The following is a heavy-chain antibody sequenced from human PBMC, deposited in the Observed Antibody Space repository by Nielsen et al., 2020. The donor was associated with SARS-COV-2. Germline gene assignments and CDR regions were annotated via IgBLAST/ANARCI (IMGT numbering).Heavy chain of an antibody. D-gene: IGHD6-13*01. CDR2: IKQDGSEK. V-gene: IGHV3-7*01. Sequence: GESLKISCAASGFTFSSYWMNWVRQAPGKGLEWVANIKQDGSEKYYGDSVKGRFTISRDNAKNSLYLQMNSLRAEDTAVYYCARRSSSWYGDYWGQGTLVTVSS. J-gene: IGHJ4*02. CDR1: GFTFSSYW. CDR3: ARRSSSWYGDY.